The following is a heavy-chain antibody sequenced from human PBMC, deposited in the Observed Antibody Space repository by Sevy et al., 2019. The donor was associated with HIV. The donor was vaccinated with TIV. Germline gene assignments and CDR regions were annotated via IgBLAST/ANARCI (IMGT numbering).Heavy chain of an antibody. J-gene: IGHJ6*03. V-gene: IGHV3-7*01. CDR1: GFTFSSYW. CDR3: ARERITIFGVVYDGYYYYYMDV. D-gene: IGHD3-3*01. CDR2: IKQDGSEK. Sequence: GGSLRLSCAASGFTFSSYWMSWVRQAPGKGLEWVANIKQDGSEKYYVDSVKGRFTISRDNAKNSLYLQMNSLRAEDTAVYYCARERITIFGVVYDGYYYYYMDVWGKGTTVTVSS.